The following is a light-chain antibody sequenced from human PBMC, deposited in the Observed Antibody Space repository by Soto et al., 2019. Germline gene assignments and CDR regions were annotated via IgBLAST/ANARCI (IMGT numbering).Light chain of an antibody. V-gene: IGKV1-39*01. J-gene: IGKJ1*01. CDR3: QQSNSSPST. Sequence: DIQMTQSPSSLSASVGDRVTITCRASQTISSYLHWYQQKPGKAPKLLIYAASSLQSGVPSRFSGSGSGTHFTLTISSLQPEDFATYYCQQSNSSPSTFGQGTKVDIK. CDR1: QTISSY. CDR2: AAS.